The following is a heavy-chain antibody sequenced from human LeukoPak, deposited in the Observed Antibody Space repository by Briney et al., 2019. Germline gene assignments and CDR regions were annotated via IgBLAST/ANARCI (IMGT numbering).Heavy chain of an antibody. Sequence: SETLSLTCTVSGGSISRYYWSWIRQPPGKGLEWIGYVYYSGSTNYNPSLNSRVTISIDTSKNQFSLRLSSVTAADTAVYYCAKGGDYGSINWFDPWGQGTLVTVSS. CDR3: AKGGDYGSINWFDP. CDR2: VYYSGST. D-gene: IGHD4-17*01. CDR1: GGSISRYY. J-gene: IGHJ5*02. V-gene: IGHV4-59*01.